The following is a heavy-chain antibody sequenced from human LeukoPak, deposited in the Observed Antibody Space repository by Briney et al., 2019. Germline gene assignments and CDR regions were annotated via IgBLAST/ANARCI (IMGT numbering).Heavy chain of an antibody. CDR2: TWYDGSNK. CDR1: GFTFSSYG. J-gene: IGHJ4*02. D-gene: IGHD3-22*01. Sequence: GGSLRLSCAASGFTFSSYGMHWARQAPGKGLEWVAVTWYDGSNKYYADSVKGRFTISRDNSKNTLYLQMNSLRAEDTAVYYCAKDRYYDSSGYYFGALDYWGQGTLVTVSS. CDR3: AKDRYYDSSGYYFGALDY. V-gene: IGHV3-33*06.